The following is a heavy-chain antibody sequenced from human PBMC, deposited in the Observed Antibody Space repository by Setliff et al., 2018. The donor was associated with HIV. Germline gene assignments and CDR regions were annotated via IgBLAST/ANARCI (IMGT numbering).Heavy chain of an antibody. CDR2: IYTSGST. Sequence: SETLSLTCTVSGVSISSGSYYWSWIQQSAGKGLEWIGRIYTSGSTNDNPPLKSRITISVDTSNNQFSLRLSSVTAADTAVYYCARDKGYYYMDVWGKGITVTVSS. CDR1: GVSISSGSYY. J-gene: IGHJ6*03. CDR3: ARDKGYYYMDV. V-gene: IGHV4-61*02.